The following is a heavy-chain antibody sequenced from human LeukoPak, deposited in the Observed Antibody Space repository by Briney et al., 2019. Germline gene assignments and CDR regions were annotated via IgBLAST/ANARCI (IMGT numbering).Heavy chain of an antibody. J-gene: IGHJ4*02. D-gene: IGHD3-3*01. CDR1: GFTFSTSW. CDR3: AKASGEPDD. Sequence: GGSLRLSCAASGFTFSTSWMYWVRQAPGKGLVWVSRINSDGSSTSYADSVKGRFTISRDNAKNTLYLQMNSLRAEDTAVYYCAKASGEPDDWGQGTLVTVSS. CDR2: INSDGSST. V-gene: IGHV3-74*01.